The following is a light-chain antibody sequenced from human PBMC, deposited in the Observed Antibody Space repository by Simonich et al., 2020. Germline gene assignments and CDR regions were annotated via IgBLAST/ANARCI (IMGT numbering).Light chain of an antibody. CDR3: MQALQTPRT. CDR1: QSLLHSNGSNY. Sequence: DIVMTQSPLSLPVTPGEPASISCRSSQSLLHSNGSNYLDWYLQKPGQSPQLLIYLGSNRASGVPDRFSGRGSGTDFTLKISRVEAEDVGVYYCMQALQTPRTFGQGTKVEIK. V-gene: IGKV2-28*01. CDR2: LGS. J-gene: IGKJ1*01.